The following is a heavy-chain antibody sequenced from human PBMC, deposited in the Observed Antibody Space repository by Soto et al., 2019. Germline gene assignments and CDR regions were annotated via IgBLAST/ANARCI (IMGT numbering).Heavy chain of an antibody. J-gene: IGHJ4*02. Sequence: QVQLVQSGAEVKKPGSSVQVSCKASGGTFSSYDISWVRPATGQGLEWMGGIIPIFGTANYAQKFQGRVTITADQSTSTAYLGLSSLRSEDTAVYYCARAGEEYSSSAGDYGGQGTLVTVSS. V-gene: IGHV1-69*01. CDR3: ARAGEEYSSSAGDY. CDR1: GGTFSSYD. D-gene: IGHD6-6*01. CDR2: IIPIFGTA.